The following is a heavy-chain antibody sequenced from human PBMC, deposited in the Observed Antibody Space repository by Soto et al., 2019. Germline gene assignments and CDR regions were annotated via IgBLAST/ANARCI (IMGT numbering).Heavy chain of an antibody. CDR2: INHSGST. V-gene: IGHV4-34*01. CDR1: GGSFSGYY. D-gene: IGHD4-17*01. J-gene: IGHJ6*02. Sequence: SETLSLTCAVYGGSFSGYYWSWIRQPPGKGQEWIGEINHSGSTNYNPSLKSRVTISVDTSKNQFSLKLSSVTAADTAVYYCARVDYGDYPYYYYGMDVWGQGTTVTVSS. CDR3: ARVDYGDYPYYYYGMDV.